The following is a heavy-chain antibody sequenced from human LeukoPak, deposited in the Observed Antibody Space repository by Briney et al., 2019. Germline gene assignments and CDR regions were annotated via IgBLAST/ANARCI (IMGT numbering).Heavy chain of an antibody. CDR1: GFTFSSYG. J-gene: IGHJ4*02. V-gene: IGHV3-33*06. Sequence: GRSLRLSCAASGFTFSSYGMHWVRQAPRQGLEWVGVIWYDGSNKYYADSVKGRFSISRDNSKNTLYLQMNSVRSEDTAVYYCAKGPKIQLWTSPPDYWGQGTLVTVSS. D-gene: IGHD5-18*01. CDR3: AKGPKIQLWTSPPDY. CDR2: IWYDGSNK.